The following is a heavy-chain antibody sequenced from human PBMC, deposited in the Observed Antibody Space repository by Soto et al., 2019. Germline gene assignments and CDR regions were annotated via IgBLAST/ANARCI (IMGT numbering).Heavy chain of an antibody. CDR2: IKSKPDGGTT. CDR3: VTGQYCDY. V-gene: IGHV3-15*01. CDR1: GFTFINAW. J-gene: IGHJ4*02. Sequence: GWSLRLACICSGFTFINAWINWVRQAPGKGLEWVGRIKSKPDGGTTDYAAPVKGRFTISRDDSKNTVYLQMNSLKTEDTALYYCVTGQYCDYWGQGTLVTVSS.